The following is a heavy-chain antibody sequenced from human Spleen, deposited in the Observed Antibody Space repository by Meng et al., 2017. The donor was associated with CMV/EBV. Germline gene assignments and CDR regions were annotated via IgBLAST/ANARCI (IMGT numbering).Heavy chain of an antibody. CDR3: ARGTLSVVPTTLYWFDP. CDR1: GGSFSGYY. Sequence: SQTLSLTCAVYGGSFSGYYWSWIRQPPGKGLEWIGEINHSENTNYNPSLKSRLTILVDTSKNQFSLKLRSVTAADTAVYYCARGTLSVVPTTLYWFDPWGQGTLVTVSS. J-gene: IGHJ5*02. V-gene: IGHV4-34*01. CDR2: INHSENT. D-gene: IGHD2-2*01.